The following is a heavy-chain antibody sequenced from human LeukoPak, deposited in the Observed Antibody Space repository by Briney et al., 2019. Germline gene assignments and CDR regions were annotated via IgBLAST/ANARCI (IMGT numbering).Heavy chain of an antibody. J-gene: IGHJ4*02. D-gene: IGHD1-26*01. CDR1: GGTFSIYA. CDR3: ARGQSGSYHPDDY. CDR2: IIPIFGTA. Sequence: SVTVSCTASGGTFSIYAISWVRQAPGQGLEWMGGIIPIFGTANYAQKFQGRVTITADESTSTAYMELSSLRSEDTAVYYCARGQSGSYHPDDYWGQGTLVTVPS. V-gene: IGHV1-69*13.